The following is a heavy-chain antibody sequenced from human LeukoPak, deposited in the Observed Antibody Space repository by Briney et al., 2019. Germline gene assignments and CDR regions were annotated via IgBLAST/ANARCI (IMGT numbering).Heavy chain of an antibody. Sequence: PGGSLRLSCAASGFTFSSYSMNWVRQAPGKGLEWVSSISSSSSYIYYADSVKGRFTISRDNAKNSLYLQMNSLRAEDTAVYYCAREPPRGGIVVGQFAFDIWGQGTMVTVSS. CDR2: ISSSSSYI. V-gene: IGHV3-21*01. J-gene: IGHJ3*02. D-gene: IGHD3-22*01. CDR3: AREPPRGGIVVGQFAFDI. CDR1: GFTFSSYS.